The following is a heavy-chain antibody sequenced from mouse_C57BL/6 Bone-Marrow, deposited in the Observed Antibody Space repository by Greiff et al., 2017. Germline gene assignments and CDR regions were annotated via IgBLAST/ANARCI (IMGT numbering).Heavy chain of an antibody. D-gene: IGHD2-3*01. V-gene: IGHV1-42*01. CDR2: INPSTGGT. J-gene: IGHJ2*01. CDR1: GYSFTGYY. Sequence: VQLQQSGPELVKPGASVKISCKASGYSFTGYYMNWVKQSPEKSLEWIGEINPSTGGTTYNQKFKAKATLTVDKSSSTAYMQLKSLTSEDSAVYYCAREWLLRGFDYWGQGTTLTVSS. CDR3: AREWLLRGFDY.